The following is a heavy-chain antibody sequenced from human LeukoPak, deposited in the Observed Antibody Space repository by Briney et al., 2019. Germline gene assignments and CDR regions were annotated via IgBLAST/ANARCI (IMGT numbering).Heavy chain of an antibody. D-gene: IGHD3-10*01. CDR1: GFTFDDYA. Sequence: GGSLRLSCAASGFTFDDYAMHWVRQAPGKGLEWVSLISWDGGSTYYADSVKGRFTISRDNSKNSLYLQMNSLRTEDTALYYCAKDMGRFGELEYFDYWGQGTLVTVSS. J-gene: IGHJ4*02. CDR2: ISWDGGST. CDR3: AKDMGRFGELEYFDY. V-gene: IGHV3-43D*03.